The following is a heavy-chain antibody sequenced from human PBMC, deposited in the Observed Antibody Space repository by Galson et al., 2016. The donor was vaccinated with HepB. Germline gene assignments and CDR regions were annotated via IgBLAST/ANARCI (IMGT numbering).Heavy chain of an antibody. J-gene: IGHJ5*02. Sequence: SLRLSCAASGFSFSDYAIHWVRQAPGKGPEWLSIISYGYSIYYVDSVKGRFTISRDNSKNTVYLQMNNLRREDTALYYCARDWGSSGWYNWFDPWGQGTLVTVSS. CDR1: GFSFSDYA. V-gene: IGHV3-30*04. CDR3: ARDWGSSGWYNWFDP. CDR2: ISYGYSI. D-gene: IGHD6-19*01.